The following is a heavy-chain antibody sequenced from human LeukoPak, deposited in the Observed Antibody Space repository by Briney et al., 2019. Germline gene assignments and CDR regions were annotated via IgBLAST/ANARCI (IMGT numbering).Heavy chain of an antibody. CDR3: AKDGGLWVSAHWGDS. D-gene: IGHD7-27*01. V-gene: IGHV3-7*03. CDR1: GFPFSSYW. J-gene: IGHJ4*02. CDR2: IKQDGSKK. Sequence: GGSLRLSCVASGFPFSSYWMTWVRQAPGKGLEWVANIKQDGSKKSYVDSVKGRFTTSRDNAKNSLYLQMNSLRAEDTAVYYCAKDGGLWVSAHWGDSWGRGTLVTVSS.